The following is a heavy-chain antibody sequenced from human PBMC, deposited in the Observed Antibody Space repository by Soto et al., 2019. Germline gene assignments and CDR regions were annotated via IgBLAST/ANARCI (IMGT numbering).Heavy chain of an antibody. CDR3: ARQSLDCRGGSCSPTPYYYTGV. D-gene: IGHD2-15*01. V-gene: IGHV4-59*08. CDR2: IYYSGST. CDR1: GGSISSYY. Sequence: SETLSFTCTVSGGSISSYYWSWIRQPPGKGLEWIGYIYYSGSTNYNPYLKSRGTISVDTSKNQFSLKLSSVTAADTAVYYCARQSLDCRGGSCSPTPYYYTGVWRKGPPVPVSS. J-gene: IGHJ6*03.